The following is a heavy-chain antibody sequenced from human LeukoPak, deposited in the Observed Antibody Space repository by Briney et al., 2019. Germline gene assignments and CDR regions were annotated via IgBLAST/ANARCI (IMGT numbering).Heavy chain of an antibody. D-gene: IGHD5-12*01. J-gene: IGHJ4*02. CDR2: ISSSGSTI. Sequence: GGSLRLSGAASGFTFSSYEMNWVRQAPGKGLEWVSYISSSGSTIYYADSVKGRLTISRDNAKNSLYLQMNSLRAEDTAVYYCASGGYDSSFDYWGQGTLVTVSS. V-gene: IGHV3-48*03. CDR1: GFTFSSYE. CDR3: ASGGYDSSFDY.